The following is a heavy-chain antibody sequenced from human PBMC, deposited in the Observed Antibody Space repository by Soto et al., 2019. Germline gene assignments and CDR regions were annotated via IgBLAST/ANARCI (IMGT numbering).Heavy chain of an antibody. Sequence: GGSLRLSCAASGFTFSSYAMSWVRQAPGKGLEWVSAISGSGGSTYYADSVKGRFTISRDNSKNTLYLQMNSLRAEDTAVYYCANPNWNDDGYWFDPWGQGTLVTVSS. J-gene: IGHJ5*02. CDR1: GFTFSSYA. CDR3: ANPNWNDDGYWFDP. V-gene: IGHV3-23*01. CDR2: ISGSGGST. D-gene: IGHD1-1*01.